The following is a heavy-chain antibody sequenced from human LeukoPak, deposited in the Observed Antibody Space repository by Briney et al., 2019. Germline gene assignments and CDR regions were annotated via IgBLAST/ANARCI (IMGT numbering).Heavy chain of an antibody. J-gene: IGHJ4*02. Sequence: GGSLRLSCAASGFTFSSYSMTWVRQAPGKGLEWISVIYIDGTTYYADSVKGRFTISRDQANNTLYLQMNTLRDEDTAVYYCARGPRYSFYWGQGTLVSVSS. V-gene: IGHV3-53*01. CDR1: GFTFSSYS. CDR2: IYIDGTT. CDR3: ARGPRYSFY. D-gene: IGHD6-13*01.